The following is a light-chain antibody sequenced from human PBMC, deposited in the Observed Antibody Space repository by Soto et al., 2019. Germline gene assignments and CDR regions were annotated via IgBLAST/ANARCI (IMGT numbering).Light chain of an antibody. J-gene: IGLJ3*02. CDR2: SNN. CDR3: AAWDDSLSCLRWV. CDR1: SSNIGSNY. V-gene: IGLV1-47*02. Sequence: QPVLTQPPSASGTPGQRVTISCSGSSSNIGSNYVYWYQQLPGTAPKLLIYSNNQRTSGVPDRVSGSKSVTSASLAISGLRSEDEADYYCAAWDDSLSCLRWVFGGVTELTVL.